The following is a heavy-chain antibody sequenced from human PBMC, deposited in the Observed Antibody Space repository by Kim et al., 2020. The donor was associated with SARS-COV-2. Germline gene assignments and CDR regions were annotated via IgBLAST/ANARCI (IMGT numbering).Heavy chain of an antibody. J-gene: IGHJ5*02. D-gene: IGHD3-22*01. Sequence: SLKSRVTISVDTSKNQFSLKLSSVTAADTAVYYCARDGGSSGYYSNWFDPWGQGTLVTVSS. CDR3: ARDGGSSGYYSNWFDP. V-gene: IGHV4-59*12.